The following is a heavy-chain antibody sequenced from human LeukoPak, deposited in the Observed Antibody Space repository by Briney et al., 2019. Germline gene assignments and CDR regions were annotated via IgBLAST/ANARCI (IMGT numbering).Heavy chain of an antibody. J-gene: IGHJ4*02. Sequence: PGGSLRLACAADGFTFNIAWMNSVRQTPGKGLEWVGRIGRQGTDYAAPARGRFTISRDNSKSVLYLQMDSMRIEDTAMYYCTTHPDGVPIRHLYYFENWGQGTLVAVST. CDR3: TTHPDGVPIRHLYYFEN. D-gene: IGHD3-3*01. CDR1: GFTFNIAW. V-gene: IGHV3-15*04. CDR2: IGRQGT.